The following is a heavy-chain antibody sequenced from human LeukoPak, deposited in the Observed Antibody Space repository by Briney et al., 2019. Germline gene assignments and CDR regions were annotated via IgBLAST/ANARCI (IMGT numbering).Heavy chain of an antibody. J-gene: IGHJ3*02. CDR1: GYTFTGYY. CDR2: IIPIFGTA. D-gene: IGHD1-26*01. V-gene: IGHV1-69*05. CDR3: ASKSLVGATESDAFDI. Sequence: GASVKVSCKASGYTFTGYYMHWVRQAPGQGLEWMGGIIPIFGTANYAQKFQGRVTITTDESTSTAYMELSSLRSEDTAVYYCASKSLVGATESDAFDIWGQGTMVTVSS.